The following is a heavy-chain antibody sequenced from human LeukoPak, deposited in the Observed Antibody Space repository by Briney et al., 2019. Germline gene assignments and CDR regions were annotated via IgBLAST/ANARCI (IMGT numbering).Heavy chain of an antibody. CDR1: EFTFSNYW. V-gene: IGHV3-7*01. CDR3: ATFGYYSAGACPRGYS. CDR2: IKKSGSEK. J-gene: IGHJ4*02. Sequence: GGSLRLSCAASEFTFSNYWMNWVRQAPGKGLEWVAPIKKSGSEKNYEDSVKGRFTISSDNPTNSLYLQMNSLRAEDTAMYYCATFGYYSAGACPRGYSWGQGTMVTVSS. D-gene: IGHD2-21*02.